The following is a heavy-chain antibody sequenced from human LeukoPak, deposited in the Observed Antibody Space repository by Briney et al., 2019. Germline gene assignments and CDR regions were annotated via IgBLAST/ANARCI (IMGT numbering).Heavy chain of an antibody. CDR1: GFTFNSYW. J-gene: IGHJ4*02. D-gene: IGHD6-19*01. V-gene: IGHV3-7*01. CDR3: ARVSGWSFDY. CDR2: IKQDGSEK. Sequence: TGGSLRLSCAASGFTFNSYWMSWVRQAPGKGLEWVANIKQDGSEKYYVDSVKGRFTISRDNAKNSLYLQMNSLRAEDTAVYYCARVSGWSFDYWGQGTLVTVSS.